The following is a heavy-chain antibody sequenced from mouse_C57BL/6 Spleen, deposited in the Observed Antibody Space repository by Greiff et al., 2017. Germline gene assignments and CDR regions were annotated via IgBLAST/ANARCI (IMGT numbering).Heavy chain of an antibody. CDR1: GFTFSDYG. Sequence: EVQVVESGGGLVKPGGSLKLSCAASGFTFSDYGMHWVRQAPEKGLEWVSYISSGSSTIYYADTVKGRFTISRDNAKNTLFLQMTSLRSEDTAMYYCAREDYGSSPWFAYWGQGTLVTVAA. V-gene: IGHV5-17*01. J-gene: IGHJ3*01. CDR2: ISSGSSTI. D-gene: IGHD1-1*01. CDR3: AREDYGSSPWFAY.